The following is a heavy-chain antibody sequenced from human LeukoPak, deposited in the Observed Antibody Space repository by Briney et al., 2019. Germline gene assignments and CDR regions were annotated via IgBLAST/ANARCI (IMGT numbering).Heavy chain of an antibody. V-gene: IGHV4-39*02. Sequence: SETLSLTCTVSGGSISSSRSYWGWVRQPAGKGPEWIASIYYSGLTYDNPSLKSRVSISVDPSKNHFSLKVSSVTAADTAVYYCASGTFDDYGDYDRGDFFDHWGQGTLVTVSS. CDR3: ASGTFDDYGDYDRGDFFDH. CDR1: GGSISSSRSY. CDR2: IYYSGLT. D-gene: IGHD4-17*01. J-gene: IGHJ4*02.